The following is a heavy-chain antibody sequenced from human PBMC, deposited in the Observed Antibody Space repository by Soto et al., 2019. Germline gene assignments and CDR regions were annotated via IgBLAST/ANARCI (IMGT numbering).Heavy chain of an antibody. V-gene: IGHV4-31*03. D-gene: IGHD3-16*02. Sequence: PSETLSLTCTVSGGSISSGGYYWSWIRQHPGKGLEWIGYIYYSGSTYYNPSLKSRVTISVDTSKNQFSLKLSSVTAADTAVYYCARFMITFGGVIVPNAFDIWGQGTMVTVSS. CDR1: GGSISSGGYY. CDR3: ARFMITFGGVIVPNAFDI. J-gene: IGHJ3*02. CDR2: IYYSGST.